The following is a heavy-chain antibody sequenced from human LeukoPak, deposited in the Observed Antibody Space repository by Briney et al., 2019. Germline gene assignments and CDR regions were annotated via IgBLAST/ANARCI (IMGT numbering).Heavy chain of an antibody. CDR1: GYSFTSYW. Sequence: GESLKISCKGSGYSFTSYWVGWARQMPGKGLEWMGIIYPGDSDTRYSPSFQGQVTVSADKSISTAYLQWNSLKASDTAMYYCARLYSGYDTSDYWGQGTLVTVSS. J-gene: IGHJ4*02. D-gene: IGHD5-12*01. CDR3: ARLYSGYDTSDY. CDR2: IYPGDSDT. V-gene: IGHV5-51*01.